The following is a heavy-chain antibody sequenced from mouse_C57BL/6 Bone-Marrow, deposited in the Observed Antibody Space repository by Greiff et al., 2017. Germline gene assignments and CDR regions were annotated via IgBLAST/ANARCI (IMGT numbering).Heavy chain of an antibody. CDR1: GFNIKDDY. CDR3: TNYYAMDY. J-gene: IGHJ4*01. CDR2: IDPENGDT. V-gene: IGHV14-4*01. Sequence: VQLQQSGAELVRPGASVKLSCTASGFNIKDDYMHWVKQRPEQGLEWIGWIDPENGDTEYASKFQGKATITADTSSNTAYLQLSSLTSEDTAVDYCTNYYAMDYWGQGTSVTVSS.